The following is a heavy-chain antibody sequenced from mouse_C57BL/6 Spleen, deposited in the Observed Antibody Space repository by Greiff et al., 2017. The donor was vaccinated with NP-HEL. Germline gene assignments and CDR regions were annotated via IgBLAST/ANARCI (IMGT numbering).Heavy chain of an antibody. D-gene: IGHD2-2*01. CDR2: ISYDGST. Sequence: EVQLVESGPGLVKPSPSLSLSCSVSGYSITSGYYWNWIRQLPGNNLEWMGYISYDGSTNYNPSFKNRISITRDTSKNQFFLKLNSVTTEDAATYYCARVGGYVIDYWGQGTTLTVSS. V-gene: IGHV3-6*01. CDR3: ARVGGYVIDY. J-gene: IGHJ2*01. CDR1: GYSITSGYY.